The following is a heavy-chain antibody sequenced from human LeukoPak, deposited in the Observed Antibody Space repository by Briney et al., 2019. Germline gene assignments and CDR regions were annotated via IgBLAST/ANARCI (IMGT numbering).Heavy chain of an antibody. CDR1: GGSISSYY. CDR2: IYYSGST. CDR3: AKSNGYGLIDI. J-gene: IGHJ3*02. Sequence: SETLSLTCTVSGGSISSYYWSWIRQPPGKGLEWIGYIYYSGSTNYNPSLMSRLTISLDTSRNQFSLKLNSVTAADTAVYYCAKSNGYGLIDIWGQGTMVTVSS. D-gene: IGHD3-10*01. V-gene: IGHV4-59*12.